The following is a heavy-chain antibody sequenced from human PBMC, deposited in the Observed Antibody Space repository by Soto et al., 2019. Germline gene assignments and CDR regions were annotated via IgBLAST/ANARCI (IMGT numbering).Heavy chain of an antibody. V-gene: IGHV1-69*02. CDR3: ARHLGELSLDYYYYYMDV. CDR2: IIPNIGIT. CDR1: GYTFTGYY. D-gene: IGHD3-16*02. Sequence: SVKVSCKASGYTFTGYYMRWVRQAPGQGLEWMGRIIPNIGITNYAQKFQGRVTITADKSTSTAYMELSSLRSEDTAVYYCARHLGELSLDYYYYYMDVWGKGTTVTVSS. J-gene: IGHJ6*03.